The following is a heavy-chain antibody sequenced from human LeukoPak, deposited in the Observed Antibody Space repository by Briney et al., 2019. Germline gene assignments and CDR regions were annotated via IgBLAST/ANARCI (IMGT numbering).Heavy chain of an antibody. J-gene: IGHJ4*02. V-gene: IGHV1-2*02. D-gene: IGHD6-13*01. CDR1: GYTLTGYY. CDR3: ARIPRHYYTSSWCCDY. CDR2: INPNSGGT. Sequence: ASVKVSCKASGYTLTGYYMHWVRQAPGQGLEWMGWINPNSGGTIYAQKFQGRVTMTRDTSISTAYMDLSRLRYDDKAVYYCARIPRHYYTSSWCCDYWGQGTLVTVSS.